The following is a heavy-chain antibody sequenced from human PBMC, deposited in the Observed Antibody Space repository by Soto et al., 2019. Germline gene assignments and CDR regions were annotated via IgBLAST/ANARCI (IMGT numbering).Heavy chain of an antibody. CDR3: ARGPFRPAAMAV. J-gene: IGHJ6*02. CDR1: GDNFKKNV. CDR2: TIPALGKT. Sequence: ASVKVSCKTSGDNFKKNVFTWVRQAPGQGLEWMGGTIPALGKTHYKEKFQGRVTIPVDDATRTVYMEVRDLTSEDTAIDYCARGPFRPAAMAVWGQGPTFTVSS. V-gene: IGHV1-69*10. D-gene: IGHD3-10*01.